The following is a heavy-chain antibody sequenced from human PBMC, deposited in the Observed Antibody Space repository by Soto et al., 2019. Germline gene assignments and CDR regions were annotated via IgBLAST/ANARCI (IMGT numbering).Heavy chain of an antibody. D-gene: IGHD3-22*01. J-gene: IGHJ4*02. CDR3: ARGGDYDSSGLFDY. CDR2: IIPILGIA. Sequence: PVTVSSTAPGGTLSSYTISWVRQAPGQGLEWMGRIIPILGIANYAQKFQGRVTITADKSTSTAYMELSSLRSEDTAVYYCARGGDYDSSGLFDYWGQGTLVTVSS. V-gene: IGHV1-69*02. CDR1: GGTLSSYT.